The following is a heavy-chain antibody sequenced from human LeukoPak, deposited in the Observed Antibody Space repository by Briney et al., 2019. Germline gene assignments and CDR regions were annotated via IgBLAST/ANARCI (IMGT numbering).Heavy chain of an antibody. CDR2: IIPIFGTA. J-gene: IGHJ6*03. V-gene: IGHV1-69*13. D-gene: IGHD6-6*01. Sequence: SVRVSCKASGGTFSSYAISWVRQAPGQGLEWMGGIIPIFGTANYAQKFQGRVTITADESTSTAYMELSSLRSEDTAVYYCARGRYSSSPDGNYYYMDVWGKGTTVTVSS. CDR1: GGTFSSYA. CDR3: ARGRYSSSPDGNYYYMDV.